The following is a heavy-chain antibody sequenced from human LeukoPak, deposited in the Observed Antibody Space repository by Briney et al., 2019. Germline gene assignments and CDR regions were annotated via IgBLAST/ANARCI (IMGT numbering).Heavy chain of an antibody. CDR3: VRVAVTGIAYFQY. V-gene: IGHV1-2*02. J-gene: IGHJ1*01. CDR2: INGNSGDT. Sequence: RGASVKVSCKASGYTFTGYYLHWMRQAPGQGLEWMGWINGNSGDTNYAQKFLGRVTMTRDTSISTAYMDLIRLTSDDTAVYYCVRVAVTGIAYFQYWGQGTLVTVPS. CDR1: GYTFTGYY. D-gene: IGHD6-19*01.